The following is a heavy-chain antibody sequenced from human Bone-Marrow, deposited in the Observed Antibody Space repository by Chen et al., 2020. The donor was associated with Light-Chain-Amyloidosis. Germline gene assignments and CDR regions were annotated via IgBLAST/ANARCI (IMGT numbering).Heavy chain of an antibody. V-gene: IGHV4-39*01. Sequence: QLQLQESGPGLVKPSETLSLTCTVSGGSISSSSYYWGWIRQPPGKGLEWIGSIYYSGSTYYNPSLKSRVTISVDTSKNQFSLKLSSVTAADTAVYYCARQFGGSYSRWLVFDYWGQGTLVTVSS. CDR3: ARQFGGSYSRWLVFDY. CDR1: GGSISSSSYY. J-gene: IGHJ4*02. CDR2: IYYSGST. D-gene: IGHD1-26*01.